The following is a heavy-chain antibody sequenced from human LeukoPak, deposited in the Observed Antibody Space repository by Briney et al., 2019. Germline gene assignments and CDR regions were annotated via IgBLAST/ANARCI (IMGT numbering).Heavy chain of an antibody. CDR2: LTDSGGTT. D-gene: IGHD5-24*01. J-gene: IGHJ3*02. CDR3: AKKRDAFDI. V-gene: IGHV3-23*01. Sequence: GGSLRLSCAASGFTFSSYAMGWVRQAPGKRPEWVSSLTDSGGTTYYVDSVKGRFTISRDNSKNTLYLHTNSLRAEDTAMYYCAKKRDAFDIWGQGTVVAVSS. CDR1: GFTFSSYA.